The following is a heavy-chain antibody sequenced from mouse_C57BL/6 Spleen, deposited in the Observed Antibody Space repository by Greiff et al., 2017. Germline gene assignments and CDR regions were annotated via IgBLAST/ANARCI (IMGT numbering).Heavy chain of an antibody. CDR2: INPNNGGT. CDR3: ARGANWVPFAY. CDR1: GYTFTDYY. Sequence: EVQLQQSGPELVKPGASVKISCKASGYTFTDYYMNWVKQSHGKSLEWIGDINPNNGGTSYNQKFKGKATLTVDKSSSTAYMELRSLTSEDSAVYYCARGANWVPFAYWGQGTLVTVSA. J-gene: IGHJ3*01. D-gene: IGHD4-1*02. V-gene: IGHV1-26*01.